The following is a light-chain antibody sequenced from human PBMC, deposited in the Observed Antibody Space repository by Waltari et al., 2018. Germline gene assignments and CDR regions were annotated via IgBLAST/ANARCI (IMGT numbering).Light chain of an antibody. CDR3: QQYGTSPT. J-gene: IGKJ3*01. CDR2: GSS. Sequence: EIVLTQSPGTLSLSPGERGTLSCRASQRVSSNYLAWSQQKPGQAPRLLVSGSSSRATGVPDRFSGSGSGTDFTLTISRLEPEDFAVYYCQQYGTSPTFGPGTKVDVK. CDR1: QRVSSNY. V-gene: IGKV3-20*01.